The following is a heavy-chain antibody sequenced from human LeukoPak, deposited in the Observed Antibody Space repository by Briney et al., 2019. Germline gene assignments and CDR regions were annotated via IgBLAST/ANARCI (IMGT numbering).Heavy chain of an antibody. CDR1: GFTFSSYS. CDR3: ASGYSSDYGGNVY. V-gene: IGHV3-48*04. J-gene: IGHJ4*02. D-gene: IGHD4-23*01. Sequence: GGSLRLSCAASGFTFSSYSMNWVSQAPGKGLEWVSYISSSSSTIYYADSVKGRFTISRDNAKNTLYLQMNSLSTEDTAVYYCASGYSSDYGGNVYWGRGTLVTVSS. CDR2: ISSSSSTI.